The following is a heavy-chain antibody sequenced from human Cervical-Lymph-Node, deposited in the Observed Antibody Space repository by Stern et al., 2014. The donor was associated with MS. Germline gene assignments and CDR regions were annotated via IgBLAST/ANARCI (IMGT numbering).Heavy chain of an antibody. CDR3: ARGNWNYEGMGY. V-gene: IGHV3-33*01. CDR1: GFTFSNYG. D-gene: IGHD1-7*01. Sequence: VQLVESGGGVVQPGRSLRLSCAASGFTFSNYGMHWVRQAPGKGPEWLAVIWYDGNKKYYADSVKGRFTISRDNSKNTLFLQMSSLTAEDTALYYCARGNWNYEGMGYWGQGTLVTVSS. CDR2: IWYDGNKK. J-gene: IGHJ4*02.